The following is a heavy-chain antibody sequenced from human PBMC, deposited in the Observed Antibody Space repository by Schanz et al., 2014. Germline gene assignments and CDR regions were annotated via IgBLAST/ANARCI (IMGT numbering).Heavy chain of an antibody. V-gene: IGHV1-69*04. CDR3: TKGRTFGR. Sequence: QVQLLQSGSEVKKPGASVKVSCKASGYTFTSYGITWVRQAPGQGLEWMGRIIPILGITNVAQTFQDRVTITADKSTSTAYMELSSLRSEDTAVYYCTKGRTFGRWGQGALVTVSS. CDR1: GYTFTSYG. J-gene: IGHJ4*02. D-gene: IGHD3-16*01. CDR2: IIPILGIT.